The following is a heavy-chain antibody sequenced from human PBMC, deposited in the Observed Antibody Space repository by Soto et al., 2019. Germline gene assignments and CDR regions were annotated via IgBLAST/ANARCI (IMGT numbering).Heavy chain of an antibody. D-gene: IGHD6-19*01. CDR2: ISGSGDST. CDR1: GFTFSSYA. V-gene: IGHV3-23*01. CDR3: ARRTSGWYLDY. Sequence: EVQLLESGGGLVQPGGSLRLSCAASGFTFSSYAMSWVRQAPGKGLEWVSVISGSGDSTYYADSVKGRFTISRDNSKNTLYLQMNSLRAEDTAVYYCARRTSGWYLDYWGQGTLVPVSS. J-gene: IGHJ4*02.